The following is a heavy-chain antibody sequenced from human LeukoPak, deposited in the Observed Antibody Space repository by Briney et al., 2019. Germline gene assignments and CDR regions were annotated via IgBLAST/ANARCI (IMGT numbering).Heavy chain of an antibody. CDR3: AKSLYSGSNTGLDY. V-gene: IGHV1-18*01. CDR2: ISAYNGNT. J-gene: IGHJ4*02. D-gene: IGHD1-26*01. Sequence: ASVKVSCKASGYTFTSYGISWVRQAPGQGLEWMGWISAYNGNTNYAQKLQGRVTMTTDTSTSTAYMELRSLRSDDTAVYYYAKSLYSGSNTGLDYWGQGTLVTVSS. CDR1: GYTFTSYG.